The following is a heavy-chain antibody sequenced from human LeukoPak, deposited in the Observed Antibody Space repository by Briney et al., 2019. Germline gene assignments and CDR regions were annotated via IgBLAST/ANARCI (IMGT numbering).Heavy chain of an antibody. CDR1: GFTFRSFG. CDR3: ATGYGESHFAS. V-gene: IGHV3-30*02. Sequence: GGSLRLSCAASGFTFRSFGMHFVRQSPGKGLEWVTFIRLEGSNQYYTDSVKGRFTISRDNSNNTLFIQMNNLRGADTAVHLCATGYGESHFASWGQGTLVTVSS. D-gene: IGHD5-18*01. CDR2: IRLEGSNQ. J-gene: IGHJ4*02.